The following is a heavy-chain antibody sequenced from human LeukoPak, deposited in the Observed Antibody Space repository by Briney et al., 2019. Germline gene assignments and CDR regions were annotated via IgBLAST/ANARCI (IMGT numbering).Heavy chain of an antibody. V-gene: IGHV1-3*01. D-gene: IGHD4-17*01. Sequence: ASVKVSCKASGYTFTSYAIHWVRQAPGQRLEWMGWISAGNGNTKYSQNFQGRVTFISNTSATTAFMELSSLRSEDAAVYYCARDPSGDYGWYFDLWGRGTLVTVSS. CDR1: GYTFTSYA. CDR3: ARDPSGDYGWYFDL. J-gene: IGHJ2*01. CDR2: ISAGNGNT.